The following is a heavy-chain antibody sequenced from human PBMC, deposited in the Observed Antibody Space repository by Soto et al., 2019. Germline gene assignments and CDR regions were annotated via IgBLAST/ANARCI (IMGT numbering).Heavy chain of an antibody. CDR2: IKPISDTT. J-gene: IGHJ5*02. V-gene: IGHV1-69*01. D-gene: IGHD4-4*01. CDR3: ARDPSTVNKLIGVWFDP. Sequence: QIRLVQSGAEVEKPGSSVRVSCKASGDTFGRFTINWVRQAPGQGLEGMGGIKPISDTTTYAQRFQGRVTFTADASTSTVYMELSSLRSEDTAMYYCARDPSTVNKLIGVWFDPWGQGTLVTVSS. CDR1: GDTFGRFT.